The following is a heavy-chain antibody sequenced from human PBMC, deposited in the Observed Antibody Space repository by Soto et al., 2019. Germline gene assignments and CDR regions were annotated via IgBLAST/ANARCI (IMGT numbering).Heavy chain of an antibody. V-gene: IGHV3-30*18. Sequence: QVQLVESGGGVVLPVRSLRLSCAASGFTFSSYGMHWVRQAPGKGLEWVAVISYDGSNKYYADSVEGRFTTSRDNSKNTLYLQKNSLRAEAPAVYYGAKGSTAMTYFDYWGQGTLVPVSS. CDR1: GFTFSSYG. J-gene: IGHJ4*02. CDR2: ISYDGSNK. CDR3: AKGSTAMTYFDY. D-gene: IGHD5-18*01.